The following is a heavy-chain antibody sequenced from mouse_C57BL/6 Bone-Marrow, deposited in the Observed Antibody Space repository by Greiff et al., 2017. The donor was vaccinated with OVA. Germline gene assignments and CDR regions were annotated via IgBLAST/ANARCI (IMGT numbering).Heavy chain of an antibody. D-gene: IGHD1-1*01. CDR3: TRRYYYGSSRRAY. CDR1: GYTFTDYE. Sequence: QVQLQQSGAELVRPGASVTLSCTASGYTFTDYEMHWVKQTPVQGLEWMGAIDPETGGTAYNQKFKGKAILTADKSSSTAYMELLSLTSEDSAVYDCTRRYYYGSSRRAYWGQGTLVTVSA. V-gene: IGHV1-15*01. CDR2: IDPETGGT. J-gene: IGHJ3*01.